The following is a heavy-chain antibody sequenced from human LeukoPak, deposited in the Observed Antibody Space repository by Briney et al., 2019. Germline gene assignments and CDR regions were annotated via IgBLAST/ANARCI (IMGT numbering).Heavy chain of an antibody. D-gene: IGHD3-22*01. CDR3: ARERDYYVSSDYSC. V-gene: IGHV3-53*01. J-gene: IGHJ4*02. CDR2: IYSGGST. CDR1: GFTVSSNY. Sequence: PEGSLRLSCAASGFTVSSNYMSWVRQAPGKGLEWVPIIYSGGSTYYADSVKGRFTISRDNSKNTLYLQMNSLRAEDTAVYFCARERDYYVSSDYSCWGQGTLVTVSS.